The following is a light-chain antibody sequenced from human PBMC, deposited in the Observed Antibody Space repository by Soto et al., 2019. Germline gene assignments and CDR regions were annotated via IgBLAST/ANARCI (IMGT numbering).Light chain of an antibody. J-gene: IGKJ5*01. Sequence: DIVMTQSPDSLAVSLGERATINCKSSQSVLYSSNNKNYLAWHQQKPGQPPKLLIYWASTRQSGVPDRFSGSGSGTDFTLTINSLQAEDVAVYYCQQYYSTPITFGQGTRLEIK. CDR1: QSVLYSSNNKNY. CDR2: WAS. CDR3: QQYYSTPIT. V-gene: IGKV4-1*01.